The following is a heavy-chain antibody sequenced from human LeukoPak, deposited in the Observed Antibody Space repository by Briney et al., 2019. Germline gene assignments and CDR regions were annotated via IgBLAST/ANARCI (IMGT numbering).Heavy chain of an antibody. CDR2: IPYDGSNT. V-gene: IGHV3-30*02. CDR3: AKDRTYCTNAICYNAFDI. J-gene: IGHJ3*02. Sequence: PGASLRLSCAASGFTFTNYGMHWVRQAPGKGLEWVAFIPYDGSNTYYADSVKGRFTVSRDNSKNTLYLQMNSLRAEDTAVYYCAKDRTYCTNAICYNAFDIWGQGTMITVSS. D-gene: IGHD2-8*01. CDR1: GFTFTNYG.